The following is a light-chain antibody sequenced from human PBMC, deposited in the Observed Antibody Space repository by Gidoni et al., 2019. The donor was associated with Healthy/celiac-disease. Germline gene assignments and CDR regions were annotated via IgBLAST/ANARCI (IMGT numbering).Light chain of an antibody. V-gene: IGLV2-23*01. CDR3: CSYAGTWV. CDR2: EGS. Sequence: SALTQPASVSGSPGQSITISCTGTSSDVGSYNLVSWYQQHPGKAPKIMIYEGSKRPSGVSNRFSGSQSGNTASLTISGLQAEDEADYYCCSYAGTWVFGGGTKLTVL. J-gene: IGLJ3*02. CDR1: SSDVGSYNL.